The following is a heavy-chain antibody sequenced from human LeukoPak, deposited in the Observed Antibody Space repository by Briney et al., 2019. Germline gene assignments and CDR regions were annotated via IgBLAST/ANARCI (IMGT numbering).Heavy chain of an antibody. D-gene: IGHD4-17*01. CDR1: GFTVSSNY. CDR3: AKDHDYGDYDY. CDR2: IYSGGST. V-gene: IGHV3-66*01. Sequence: GGSLRLSCAASGFTVSSNYMSWVRQAPGKGLEWVSVIYSGGSTYYADSVKGRFTISRDNSKNTLYLQMNSLRAEDTAVYYCAKDHDYGDYDYWGQGTPVTVSS. J-gene: IGHJ4*02.